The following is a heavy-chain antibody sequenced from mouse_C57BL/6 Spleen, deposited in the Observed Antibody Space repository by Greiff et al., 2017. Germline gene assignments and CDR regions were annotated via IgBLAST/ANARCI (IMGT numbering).Heavy chain of an antibody. CDR1: GYTFTDYE. Sequence: QVQLQQSGAELVRPGASVTLSCKASGYTFTDYEMHWVKQTPVHGLEWIGAIDPETGGTAYNQKFKGKAILTADKSSSTAYMALRSLTSEDSAVYYCTREKLLWYFDVWGTGTTVTVSS. CDR2: IDPETGGT. J-gene: IGHJ1*03. D-gene: IGHD2-1*01. V-gene: IGHV1-15*01. CDR3: TREKLLWYFDV.